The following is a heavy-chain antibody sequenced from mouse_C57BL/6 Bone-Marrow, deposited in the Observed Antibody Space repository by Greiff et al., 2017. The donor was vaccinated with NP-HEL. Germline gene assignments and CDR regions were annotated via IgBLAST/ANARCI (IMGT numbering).Heavy chain of an antibody. CDR3: ARNNYYGSSHWYFDV. D-gene: IGHD1-1*01. CDR2: ISYSGST. J-gene: IGHJ1*03. Sequence: EVKLMESGPGLAKPSQTLSLTCSVTGYSITSDYWNWIRKFPGNKLEYMGYISYSGSTYYNPSLKSRISITRDTSKNQYYLQLNSVTTEDTATYYCARNNYYGSSHWYFDVWGTGTTVTVSS. V-gene: IGHV3-8*01. CDR1: GYSITSDY.